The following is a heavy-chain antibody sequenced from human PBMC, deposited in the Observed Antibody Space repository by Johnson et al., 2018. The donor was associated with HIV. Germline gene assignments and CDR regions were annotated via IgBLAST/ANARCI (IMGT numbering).Heavy chain of an antibody. CDR3: AKGGGSSWSDAFDI. CDR1: GFTFSNSA. Sequence: QMLLVESGGGMVQPGDSLRLSCAASGFTFSNSAMHWVRQAPGKGLEWVAVISYVGTNEYYADSVKGRFTISRDNSKNTLYLQMNSLRAEDTAVYYCAKGGGSSWSDAFDIWGQGTMVTVSS. V-gene: IGHV3-30*04. J-gene: IGHJ3*02. D-gene: IGHD6-13*01. CDR2: ISYVGTNE.